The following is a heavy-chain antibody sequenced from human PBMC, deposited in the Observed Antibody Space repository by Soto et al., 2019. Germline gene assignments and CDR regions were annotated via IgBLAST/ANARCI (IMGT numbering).Heavy chain of an antibody. V-gene: IGHV4-31*03. CDR1: GGSISSGGYY. CDR3: ARVEVYDSSGYLDY. CDR2: IYYSGST. Sequence: KPSETLPLTCTVSGGSISSGGYYWSWIRQHPGKGLEWIGYIYYSGSTYYNPSLKSRVTISVDTSKNQFSLKLSSVTAADTAVYYCARVEVYDSSGYLDYWGQGTLVTVS. D-gene: IGHD3-22*01. J-gene: IGHJ4*02.